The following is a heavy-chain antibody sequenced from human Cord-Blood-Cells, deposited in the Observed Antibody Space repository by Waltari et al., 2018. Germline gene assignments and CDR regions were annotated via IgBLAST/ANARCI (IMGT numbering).Heavy chain of an antibody. CDR1: GFTFTSSA. V-gene: IGHV1-58*01. J-gene: IGHJ4*02. CDR2: IVVGSGNT. D-gene: IGHD2-2*02. Sequence: QMQLVQSGPEVKKPGTSVKVSCKASGFTFTSSAVQWVRQARGQRLEWIGWIVVGSGNTNDAQKFQERVTITRDMSTSTAYMELSSLRSEDTAVYYCAAEGYCSSTSCYTDDYWGQGTLVTVSS. CDR3: AAEGYCSSTSCYTDDY.